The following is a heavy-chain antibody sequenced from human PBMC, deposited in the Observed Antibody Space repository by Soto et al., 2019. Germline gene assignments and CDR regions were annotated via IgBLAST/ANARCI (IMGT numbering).Heavy chain of an antibody. CDR1: GFTFGDHT. V-gene: IGHV3-30-3*01. CDR3: ARWAYCGGDCFPGQVSQWYFDV. D-gene: IGHD2-21*02. CDR2: VSFDGSNK. Sequence: QVELVESGGGVVQPGGSLKLSCAASGFTFGDHTMHWVRQAPDKGLEWLADVSFDGSNKYYGGSVKGRFTISRDNSRTTLYLQMSSLRPEDTAVYYCARWAYCGGDCFPGQVSQWYFDVWGRGTKVIVST. J-gene: IGHJ2*01.